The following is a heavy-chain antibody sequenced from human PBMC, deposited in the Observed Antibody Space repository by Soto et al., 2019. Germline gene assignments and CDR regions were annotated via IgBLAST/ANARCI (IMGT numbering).Heavy chain of an antibody. J-gene: IGHJ4*02. Sequence: WGTLTLTCAVSGYTISSGYYWGWIRQPPGKGLEWIGSIYHSGSTYYNPSLKSRVTISVDTSKNQFSLKLSSVNAADTAVYYCARDLAYCGGDCYSDYWGQGTLVTVSS. CDR3: ARDLAYCGGDCYSDY. CDR1: GYTISSGYY. D-gene: IGHD2-21*02. CDR2: IYHSGST. V-gene: IGHV4-38-2*02.